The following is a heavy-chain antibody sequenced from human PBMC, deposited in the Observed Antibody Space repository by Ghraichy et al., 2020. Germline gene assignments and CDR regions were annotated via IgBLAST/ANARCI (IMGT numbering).Heavy chain of an antibody. CDR1: GFTLSNYW. V-gene: IGHV3-74*01. CDR2: INSDGSTT. CDR3: ARGFRLDCDGDCQFDP. D-gene: IGHD2-21*02. Sequence: GGSLRLSCAASGFTLSNYWMHWVRQAPGKGLVWVSRINSDGSTTNYADSVKGRFTISRDNAKNTLSLQMNSLRAEDTAVYYCARGFRLDCDGDCQFDPWGQGTLVTVSS. J-gene: IGHJ5*02.